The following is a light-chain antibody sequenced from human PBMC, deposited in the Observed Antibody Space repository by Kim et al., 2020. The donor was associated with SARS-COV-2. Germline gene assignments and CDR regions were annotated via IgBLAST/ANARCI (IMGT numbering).Light chain of an antibody. CDR2: DND. V-gene: IGLV1-51*01. CDR3: GTWDNGLSVWV. CDR1: SSNTGNNY. J-gene: IGLJ3*02. Sequence: GQKVTISCSGSSSNTGNNYVSWDQQLPGTAPKLLIYDNDKRPSGIPDRFSGSKSGTSATLGITGLQTGDEADYYCGTWDNGLSVWVFGGGTQLTVL.